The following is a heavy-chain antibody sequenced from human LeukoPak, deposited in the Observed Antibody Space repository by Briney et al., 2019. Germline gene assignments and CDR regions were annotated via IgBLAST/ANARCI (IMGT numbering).Heavy chain of an antibody. J-gene: IGHJ4*02. Sequence: GGSLRLSCAASGFTFSNAWMSWIRQAPGKGLEWVSSMSSTSSYTNYADSVKGRFTISRDNAKNSLYLQMNSLRAEDTAVYYCARDPGYGDYFDYWGQGTLVTVSS. CDR1: GFTFSNAW. D-gene: IGHD4-17*01. CDR3: ARDPGYGDYFDY. V-gene: IGHV3-11*05. CDR2: MSSTSSYT.